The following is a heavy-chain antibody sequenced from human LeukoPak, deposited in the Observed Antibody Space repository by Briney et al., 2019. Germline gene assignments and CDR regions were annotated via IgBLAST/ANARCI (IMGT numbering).Heavy chain of an antibody. CDR2: IYYSGST. J-gene: IGHJ5*02. CDR1: GGSISSSSYY. V-gene: IGHV4-39*01. Sequence: SETLSLTCTVSGGSISSSSYYWGWIRQPPGKGLEWIGSIYYSGSTYYNPSLKSRVTISVDTSKNQFSLKLSSETAADTAVYYCARIWVTTELGAQNWFDPWGQGTLVTVSS. CDR3: ARIWVTTELGAQNWFDP. D-gene: IGHD4-11*01.